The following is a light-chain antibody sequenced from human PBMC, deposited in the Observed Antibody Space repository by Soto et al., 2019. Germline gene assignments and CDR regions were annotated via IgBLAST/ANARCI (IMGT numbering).Light chain of an antibody. CDR2: DAS. Sequence: EIVLTQSPATLSLSPGERATLSCRASQSVSSYLAWYQQKPGQPPRLLIYDASNRATGIQARFSGSGSGTDFTLTIRSLEPEDFAVYYCQRRSNWSTTFGQGTKVDI. V-gene: IGKV3-11*01. J-gene: IGKJ1*01. CDR1: QSVSSY. CDR3: QRRSNWSTT.